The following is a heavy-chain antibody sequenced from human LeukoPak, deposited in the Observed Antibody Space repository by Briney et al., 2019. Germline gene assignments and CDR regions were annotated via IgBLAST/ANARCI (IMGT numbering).Heavy chain of an antibody. J-gene: IGHJ4*02. CDR3: ASKYSSGWYGMDY. CDR2: ISYDGSNK. Sequence: GGSLRLSCAATGFTFSSYAMHWVRQAPGKGLEWVAVISYDGSNKYYADSVKGRLNTLYLQMNSLRAEDTAVYYCASKYSSGWYGMDYWGQGTLVTVSS. V-gene: IGHV3-30-3*01. CDR1: GFTFSSYA. D-gene: IGHD6-19*01.